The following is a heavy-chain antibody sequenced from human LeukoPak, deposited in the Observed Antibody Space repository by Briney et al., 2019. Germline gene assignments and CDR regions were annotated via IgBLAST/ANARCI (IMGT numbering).Heavy chain of an antibody. D-gene: IGHD3-10*01. Sequence: SETLSLTCAVSGYSISSGYYWGWIGQPPGKGLEWIGGVYHSGNTNYNPSLKSRVTISVDTSKNQFSLKVSSVTATDTALYYCARGFSRYGSGSYPRGYWGQGTLVTVSS. V-gene: IGHV4-38-2*01. CDR2: VYHSGNT. CDR3: ARGFSRYGSGSYPRGY. CDR1: GYSISSGYY. J-gene: IGHJ4*02.